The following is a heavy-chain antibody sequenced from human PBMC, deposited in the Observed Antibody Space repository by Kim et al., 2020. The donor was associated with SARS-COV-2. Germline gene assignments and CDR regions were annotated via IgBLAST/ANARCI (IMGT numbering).Heavy chain of an antibody. D-gene: IGHD1-1*01. V-gene: IGHV1-69*04. J-gene: IGHJ4*02. CDR2: IIAVFGIA. Sequence: SVKVSCKASGGTFSSYTFTWVRQAPGQGLDWMGRIIAVFGIANYAQKFQDRVTSTTDKSTNTAYLELSSLRFEDTAVNYCVTERTGYLDYWGQGTLVTVSS. CDR1: GGTFSSYT. CDR3: VTERTGYLDY.